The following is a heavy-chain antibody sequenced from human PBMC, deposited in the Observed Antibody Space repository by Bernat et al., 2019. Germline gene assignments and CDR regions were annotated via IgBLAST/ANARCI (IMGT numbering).Heavy chain of an antibody. CDR3: ARSPAPSGSSSSGYNYYHMDV. D-gene: IGHD6-6*01. CDR2: TRNKANSYTT. V-gene: IGHV3-72*01. Sequence: EVQVVESGGGLVQPGGSLRLSCAVSGFSFSDHYMEWVRQAPGKGLEWVGRTRNKANSYTTEYAASVKGRFTISRDDSKNSLYLQMNSLKPEDTAVYYCARSPAPSGSSSSGYNYYHMDVWGKGTTVTVS. J-gene: IGHJ6*03. CDR1: GFSFSDHY.